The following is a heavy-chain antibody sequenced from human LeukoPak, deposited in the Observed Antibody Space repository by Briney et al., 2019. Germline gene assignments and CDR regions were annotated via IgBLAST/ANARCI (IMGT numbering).Heavy chain of an antibody. CDR3: ARSYYYGSGSYYWGNPFDY. CDR1: GYTFTGYY. D-gene: IGHD3-10*01. V-gene: IGHV1-2*04. CDR2: INPNSGGT. J-gene: IGHJ4*02. Sequence: GASVKVSCKASGYTFTGYYMHWVRQAPGQGLEWMGWINPNSGGTNYAQKFQGWVTMTRDTSISTAYMELSRLRSDDTAVYYCARSYYYGSGSYYWGNPFDYWGQGTLVTVSS.